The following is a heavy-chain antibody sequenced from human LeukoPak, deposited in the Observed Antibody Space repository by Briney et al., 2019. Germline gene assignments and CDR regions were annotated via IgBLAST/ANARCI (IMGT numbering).Heavy chain of an antibody. V-gene: IGHV3-30-3*02. J-gene: IGHJ4*02. CDR1: GFTFSSYA. CDR2: ISYDGSNK. CDR3: AKRVSGWYQIGY. D-gene: IGHD6-19*01. Sequence: PGRSLRLSCAASGFTFSSYAMHWVRQAPGKGLEWVAVISYDGSNKYYADSVKGRFTISRDNSKNTLYLQMSSLRAEDTAVYYCAKRVSGWYQIGYWGQGTLVTVSS.